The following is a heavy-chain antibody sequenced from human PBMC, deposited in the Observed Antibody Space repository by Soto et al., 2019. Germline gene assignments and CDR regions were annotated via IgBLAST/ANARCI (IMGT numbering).Heavy chain of an antibody. CDR3: ARLVGNSWLDH. V-gene: IGHV6-1*01. D-gene: IGHD6-6*01. CDR1: GDSVSSNSAV. Sequence: QVQLQQSGPVLVKPSQTLSLTCAISGDSVSSNSAVWNWIRQSPSRGLEWLGWTYYRSIWQNEYALSVKSRMTINPDASKNQFSLQLNSVTPEDTAMYYCARLVGNSWLDHWGQGTLVTVSS. CDR2: TYYRSIWQN. J-gene: IGHJ5*02.